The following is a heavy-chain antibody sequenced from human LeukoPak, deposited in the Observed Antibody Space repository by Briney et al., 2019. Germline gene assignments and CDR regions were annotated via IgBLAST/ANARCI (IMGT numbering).Heavy chain of an antibody. CDR2: IYTSGST. J-gene: IGHJ5*02. CDR1: GGSISSYY. CDR3: ARDGAYCSSTSCTGFDP. Sequence: PSETLSLTCTVSGGSISSYYWSWIRQPAGKGLEWIGRIYTSGSTNYNPSRKSRVPMSVDTSKNQFSLKLSSVTAADTAVYYCARDGAYCSSTSCTGFDPWGQGTLVTVSS. D-gene: IGHD2-2*01. V-gene: IGHV4-4*07.